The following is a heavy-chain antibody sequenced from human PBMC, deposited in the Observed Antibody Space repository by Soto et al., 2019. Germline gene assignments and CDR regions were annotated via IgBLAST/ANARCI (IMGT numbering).Heavy chain of an antibody. J-gene: IGHJ6*02. CDR2: IIPIFGTA. CDR3: ARDLRWDSKSSLHNGMDV. V-gene: IGHV1-69*13. D-gene: IGHD6-6*01. Sequence: SVKVSCKASGGTFSSYAISWVRQAPGQGLEWMGGIIPIFGTANYAQKFQGRVTITADESTSTAYMELTSLRPEDTAAYYCARDLRWDSKSSLHNGMDVWGQGTTVTISS. CDR1: GGTFSSYA.